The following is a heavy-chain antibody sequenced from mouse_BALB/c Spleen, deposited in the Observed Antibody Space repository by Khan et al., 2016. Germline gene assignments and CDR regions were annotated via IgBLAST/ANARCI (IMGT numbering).Heavy chain of an antibody. J-gene: IGHJ3*01. Sequence: LVESGGGLVKPGGSLKLSCAASGFTFSSYAMSWVRQTPEKRLEWVASISSGGSTYYPDSVKGRFTISRDNARNILYLQMSSLRSEDTAMYYCARGRGIYYDYDGFAYWGQGTLVTVSA. CDR1: GFTFSSYA. V-gene: IGHV5-6-5*01. CDR3: ARGRGIYYDYDGFAY. D-gene: IGHD2-4*01. CDR2: ISSGGST.